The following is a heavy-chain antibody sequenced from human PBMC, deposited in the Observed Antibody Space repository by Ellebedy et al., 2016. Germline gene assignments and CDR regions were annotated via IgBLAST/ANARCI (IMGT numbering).Heavy chain of an antibody. CDR3: ARNPDYYDSSGYYDY. CDR2: IYYSGST. CDR1: GGSISSYY. V-gene: IGHV4-59*01. D-gene: IGHD3-22*01. Sequence: SETLSLXCTVSGGSISSYYWSWIRQPPGKGLEWIGYIYYSGSTNYNPSLKSRVTISVDTSKNQFSLKLSSVTAADTAVYYCARNPDYYDSSGYYDYWGQGTLVTVSS. J-gene: IGHJ4*02.